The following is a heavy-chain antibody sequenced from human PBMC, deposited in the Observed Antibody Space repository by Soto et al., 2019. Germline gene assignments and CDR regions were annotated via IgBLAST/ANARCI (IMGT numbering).Heavy chain of an antibody. Sequence: GGSLRLSCISSGFTFRAYTMNWVRQAPGKGLEWVSGIRGFSPYTFYAESVKGRFTISRDNAKNSLYLQMDSLRAEDTAVYYCARDRGYDAHDYYYNAMDVWGQGTTVTVSS. J-gene: IGHJ6*02. CDR1: GFTFRAYT. CDR2: IRGFSPYT. V-gene: IGHV3-21*01. CDR3: ARDRGYDAHDYYYNAMDV. D-gene: IGHD3-10*01.